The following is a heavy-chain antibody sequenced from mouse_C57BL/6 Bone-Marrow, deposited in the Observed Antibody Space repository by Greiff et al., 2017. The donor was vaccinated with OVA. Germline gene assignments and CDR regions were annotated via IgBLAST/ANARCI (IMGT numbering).Heavy chain of an antibody. CDR3: ARRLLGGYYFDY. Sequence: VQLQESGAELARPGASVKLSCKASGYTFTSYGISWVKQRTGQGLEWIGEIYPRSGNTYYNEKFKGKATLTADKSSSTAYMELRSLTSEDSAVYFCARRLLGGYYFDYWGQGTTRTVSS. CDR2: IYPRSGNT. J-gene: IGHJ2*01. D-gene: IGHD3-2*02. V-gene: IGHV1-81*01. CDR1: GYTFTSYG.